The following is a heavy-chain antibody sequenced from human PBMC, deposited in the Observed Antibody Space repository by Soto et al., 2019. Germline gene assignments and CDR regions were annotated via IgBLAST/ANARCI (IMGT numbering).Heavy chain of an antibody. CDR1: GGSISSFY. V-gene: IGHV4-4*07. J-gene: IGHJ6*01. CDR3: AGDQGYYYYGSDV. CDR2: IYTSGST. Sequence: QVQLQESGPGLVKPSETLSLTCTVSGGSISSFYWSWIRQPAGKGLEWIGRIYTSGSTNYHPSLKSRVTVSVDPSKNQVSLKLSAVTAADTAVYFCAGDQGYYYYGSDVWGHGTTVTVSS.